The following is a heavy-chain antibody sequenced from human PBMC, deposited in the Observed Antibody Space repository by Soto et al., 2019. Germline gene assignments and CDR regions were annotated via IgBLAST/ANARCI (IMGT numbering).Heavy chain of an antibody. V-gene: IGHV3-33*01. CDR1: GSIFSGYG. Sequence: QKYLVESGGGVVQPGGSLRLSCVASGSIFSGYGMHWVRQAPGKGLEWVAVIWYDGSNKYYADSVKGRFTISRDNSKNMHYLQMDSLRAEDKAVYYGARDGIGGTVFRGFCDYWGQGTLVTVSS. CDR3: ARDGIGGTVFRGFCDY. J-gene: IGHJ4*02. CDR2: IWYDGSNK. D-gene: IGHD1-7*01.